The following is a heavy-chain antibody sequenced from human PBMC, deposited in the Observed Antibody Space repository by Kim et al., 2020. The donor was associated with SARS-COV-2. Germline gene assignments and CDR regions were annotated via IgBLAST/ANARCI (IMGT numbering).Heavy chain of an antibody. CDR1: GFTFSSYG. V-gene: IGHV3-30*18. J-gene: IGHJ4*02. D-gene: IGHD4-17*01. Sequence: GGSLRLSCAASGFTFSSYGMHWVRQAPGKGLEWVAVISYDGSNKYYADSVKGRFTISRDNSKNTLYLQMNSLRAEDTAVYYCAKGGGHYSTVTTPKLDYWGQGTLVTVSS. CDR2: ISYDGSNK. CDR3: AKGGGHYSTVTTPKLDY.